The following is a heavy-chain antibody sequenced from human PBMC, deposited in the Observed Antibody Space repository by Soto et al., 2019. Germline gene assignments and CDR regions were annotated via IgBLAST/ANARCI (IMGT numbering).Heavy chain of an antibody. CDR3: AKDWPTYYDFWSGLDAFDI. J-gene: IGHJ3*02. Sequence: GGSLRLSCAASGFTFSSYAMSWVRQAPGKGLEWVSAISGSGGSTYYADSVKGRFTISRDNSKNTLYLQMNSLRAEDTAVYYCAKDWPTYYDFWSGLDAFDIWGQGTMVTVSS. V-gene: IGHV3-23*01. D-gene: IGHD3-3*01. CDR1: GFTFSSYA. CDR2: ISGSGGST.